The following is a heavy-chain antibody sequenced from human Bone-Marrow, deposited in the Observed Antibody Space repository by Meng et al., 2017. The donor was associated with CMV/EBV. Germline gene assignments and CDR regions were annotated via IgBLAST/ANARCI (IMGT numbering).Heavy chain of an antibody. V-gene: IGHV3-11*04. D-gene: IGHD6-13*01. Sequence: GESLKISCAASGFTFSDYYMSWIRQAPGKGLEWVSYISSSGSTIYYADSVKGRFTISRDNAKNSLYLQMNSLRAEDTAVYYCARGNSWSLFDYWGQGHLVNVYS. J-gene: IGHJ4*02. CDR2: ISSSGSTI. CDR3: ARGNSWSLFDY. CDR1: GFTFSDYY.